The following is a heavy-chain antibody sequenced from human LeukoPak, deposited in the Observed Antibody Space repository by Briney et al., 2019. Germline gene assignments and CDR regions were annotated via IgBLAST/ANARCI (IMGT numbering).Heavy chain of an antibody. CDR1: NYSITSGYF. J-gene: IGHJ4*02. CDR2: IYHSGTT. CDR3: ARDGVFHDSDGYSFDY. Sequence: PSDTLSLTCAVSNYSITSGYFWGWIRPPPGKGPEWIASIYHSGTTYYNPSLRNRVTLFVDTSKNQFSLKLTSLTAADTAVYYCARDGVFHDSDGYSFDYWGQGTLVTVSS. D-gene: IGHD3-22*01. V-gene: IGHV4-38-2*02.